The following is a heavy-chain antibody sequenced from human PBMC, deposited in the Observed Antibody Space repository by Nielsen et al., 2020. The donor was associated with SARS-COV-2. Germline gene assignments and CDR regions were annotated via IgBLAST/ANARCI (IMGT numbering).Heavy chain of an antibody. CDR3: ARETGDHTASWFDY. D-gene: IGHD7-27*01. Sequence: GESLKISCAASGFTFSRFALHWVRQAPGKGLEWVAIISYDGNTKYHPDSVEGRFTISRDNSKNTLYLQMNSLRHEDTAVYYCARETGDHTASWFDYWGQGTLVTVSS. J-gene: IGHJ5*01. V-gene: IGHV3-30-3*01. CDR1: GFTFSRFA. CDR2: ISYDGNTK.